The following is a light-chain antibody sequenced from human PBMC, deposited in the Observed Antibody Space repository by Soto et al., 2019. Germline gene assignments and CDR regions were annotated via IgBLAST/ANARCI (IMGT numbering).Light chain of an antibody. CDR1: RSMSSY. CDR3: QQSFSSLALT. J-gene: IGKJ4*01. Sequence: DIQMTQSPSSLSASVVDRVTITCRASRSMSSYLNWYQQKPGKAPKLLIYAASSLQSVVPSRFSVSGSGTDFTLTISSLQPEDFATYYCQQSFSSLALTFGGGTKVEIK. V-gene: IGKV1-39*01. CDR2: AAS.